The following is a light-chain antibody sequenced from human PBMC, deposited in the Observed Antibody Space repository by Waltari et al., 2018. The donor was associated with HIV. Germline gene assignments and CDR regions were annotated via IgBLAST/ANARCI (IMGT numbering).Light chain of an antibody. CDR3: ASWDDSLNGYV. V-gene: IGLV1-44*01. CDR2: SND. J-gene: IGLJ1*01. Sequence: QSVLTQPPSASGTPGQRVTISCSGRNSNIGSNTVKWYQNLPGSAPKVIIYSNDYRPSGVPDRFSGSKSGTSASLAISGVQSGDEADYYCASWDDSLNGYVLGTGTKVTVL. CDR1: NSNIGSNT.